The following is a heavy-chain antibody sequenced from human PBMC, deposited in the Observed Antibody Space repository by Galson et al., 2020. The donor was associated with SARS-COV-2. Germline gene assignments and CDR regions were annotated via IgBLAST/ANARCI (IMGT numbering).Heavy chain of an antibody. CDR2: INPDRGDT. V-gene: IGHV1-2*02. CDR3: ARARDKYSHANY. D-gene: IGHD3-16*01. CDR1: GYIFTGYY. J-gene: IGHJ4*02. Sequence: ASVKVSCKASGYIFTGYYMHWVRQAPGQGLEWLGWINPDRGDTNYLQKFQGRVTMTRDTSISTTYMELSRLTSDDTAVYYCARARDKYSHANYWGQGTLVTVSS.